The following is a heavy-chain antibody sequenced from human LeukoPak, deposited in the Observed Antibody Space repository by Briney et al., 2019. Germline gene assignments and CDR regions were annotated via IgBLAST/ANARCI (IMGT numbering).Heavy chain of an antibody. CDR2: ILGSGRST. D-gene: IGHD6-19*01. V-gene: IGHV3-23*01. CDR3: AKFRGPSSGWFFDY. Sequence: GGSLRLSCAASGFTFSSYAMSWVRQAPGKGLEWVSTILGSGRSTYYADSVKGRFTVSRDNSKNTLYLQMNSLTAEDTALYYCAKFRGPSSGWFFDYWGQGTLDTVSS. CDR1: GFTFSSYA. J-gene: IGHJ4*02.